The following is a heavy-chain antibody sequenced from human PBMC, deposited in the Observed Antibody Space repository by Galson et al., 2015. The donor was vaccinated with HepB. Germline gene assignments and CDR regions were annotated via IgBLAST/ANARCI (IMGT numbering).Heavy chain of an antibody. Sequence: ETLSLTCAVYGGSFSGYYWSWIRQPPGKGLEWIGEINHSGSTNYNPSLKSRVTISVDTSKNQFSLKLSSVTAADTAVYYCARGIPRGPRTNRITIFEVVRTQGFDPWGQGTLVTVSS. CDR1: GGSFSGYY. CDR3: ARGIPRGPRTNRITIFEVVRTQGFDP. V-gene: IGHV4-34*01. D-gene: IGHD3-3*01. J-gene: IGHJ5*02. CDR2: INHSGST.